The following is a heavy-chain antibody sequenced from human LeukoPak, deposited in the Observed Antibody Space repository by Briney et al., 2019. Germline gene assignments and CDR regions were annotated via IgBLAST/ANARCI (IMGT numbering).Heavy chain of an antibody. Sequence: PGGSLRLSCAASGFTVSSNYMSWVRQAPGKGLEWVSVIYSGGSTYYADSVKGRFTISRDNSRNTLYLQMNSLRAEDTAVYYCARDSSPDYGDYVYQDYWGQGTLVTVSS. CDR1: GFTVSSNY. J-gene: IGHJ4*02. CDR2: IYSGGST. D-gene: IGHD4-17*01. V-gene: IGHV3-66*02. CDR3: ARDSSPDYGDYVYQDY.